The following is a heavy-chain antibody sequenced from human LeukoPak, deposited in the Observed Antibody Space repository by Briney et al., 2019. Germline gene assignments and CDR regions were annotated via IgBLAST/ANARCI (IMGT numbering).Heavy chain of an antibody. CDR3: AIGNAAARGFDY. J-gene: IGHJ4*02. Sequence: PGGSLRLSCAASGFTLSSYSMNWVRQAPGKGLEWVSSISSSSSYIYYADSVKGRFTISRDNAKNSLYLQMNSLRAEHTAVYYCAIGNAAARGFDYWGQGTLVTVSS. CDR2: ISSSSSYI. CDR1: GFTLSSYS. D-gene: IGHD6-13*01. V-gene: IGHV3-21*01.